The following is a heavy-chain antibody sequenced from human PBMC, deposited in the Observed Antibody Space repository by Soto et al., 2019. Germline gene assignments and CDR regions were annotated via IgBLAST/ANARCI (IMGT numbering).Heavy chain of an antibody. CDR3: AKGRFDVVTSSPFDH. J-gene: IGHJ4*01. Sequence: GGSLRLSCASCGFTFSSFGMHGVRHAPGKGLEWVAVISYDGTEEKYADSVKGRATVSRDNSKNTVYLQMDRLRGDDSAIYYCAKGRFDVVTSSPFDHWGQGTLENVSS. CDR1: GFTFSSFG. V-gene: IGHV3-30*18. D-gene: IGHD3-9*01. CDR2: ISYDGTEE.